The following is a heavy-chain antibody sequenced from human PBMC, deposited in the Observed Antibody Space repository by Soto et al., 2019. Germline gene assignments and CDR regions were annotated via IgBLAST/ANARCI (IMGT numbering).Heavy chain of an antibody. CDR2: ISGSGGST. D-gene: IGHD6-19*01. CDR3: AKDRQAGIAVAGTSDY. CDR1: GFTFSSYA. J-gene: IGHJ4*02. V-gene: IGHV3-23*01. Sequence: GSLRLSCAASGFTFSSYAMSWVRQAPGKGLEWVSAISGSGGSTYYADSVKGRFTISRDNSKNTLYLQMNSLRAEDTAVYYCAKDRQAGIAVAGTSDYWGQGTLVTVSS.